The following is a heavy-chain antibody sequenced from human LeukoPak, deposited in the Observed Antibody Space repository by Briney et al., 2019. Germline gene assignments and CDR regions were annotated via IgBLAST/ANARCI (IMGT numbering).Heavy chain of an antibody. Sequence: PGGSLRLSCTVSGFTFSRYWMSRVRQVPGKGLEWVANIKQDGSEKYYVDSVKGRFTISRDNAKNSLYLQMNSLRAEDTAVYYCARVMGDYCSGGSCYPFSDTTLRFDPWGQGTLVTVSS. CDR2: IKQDGSEK. J-gene: IGHJ5*02. D-gene: IGHD2-15*01. CDR3: ARVMGDYCSGGSCYPFSDTTLRFDP. V-gene: IGHV3-7*01. CDR1: GFTFSRYW.